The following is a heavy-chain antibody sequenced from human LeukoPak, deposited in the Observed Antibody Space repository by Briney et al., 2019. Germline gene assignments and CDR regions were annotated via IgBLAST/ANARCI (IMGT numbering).Heavy chain of an antibody. Sequence: PSETLSLTRTVSGGSISSYYWSWIRQPPGKGLEWIGYIYYSGSTNYNPSLKSRVTISVDTSKNQFSLKLSSVTAADTAVYYCARGYYDSSGYSFDYWGQGTLVTVSS. CDR2: IYYSGST. CDR3: ARGYYDSSGYSFDY. D-gene: IGHD3-22*01. J-gene: IGHJ4*02. CDR1: GGSISSYY. V-gene: IGHV4-59*01.